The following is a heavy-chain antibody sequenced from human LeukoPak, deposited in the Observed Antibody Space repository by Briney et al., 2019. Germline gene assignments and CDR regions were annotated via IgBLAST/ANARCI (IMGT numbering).Heavy chain of an antibody. Sequence: PGGSLRLSCAASGFTFSSYAMHWVRQAPGKGPEWVAVISYDGSNKYYADSVKGRFTISRDNSKNTLYLQMNSLRAEDTAVYYCAGDSIAVAGTTYDYWGLGTLVTVSS. CDR2: ISYDGSNK. CDR3: AGDSIAVAGTTYDY. J-gene: IGHJ4*02. V-gene: IGHV3-30-3*01. CDR1: GFTFSSYA. D-gene: IGHD6-19*01.